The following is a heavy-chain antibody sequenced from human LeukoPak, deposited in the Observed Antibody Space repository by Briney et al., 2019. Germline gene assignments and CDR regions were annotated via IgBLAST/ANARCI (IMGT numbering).Heavy chain of an antibody. D-gene: IGHD2-15*01. V-gene: IGHV4-59*08. J-gene: IGHJ4*02. CDR3: ARRGSGSRGDFDY. Sequence: SETLSLTCTVSGGSISSYYWSWIRQPPGKGLEWIGYIYYSGSTNYDPSLQSRVTISVDTSKNQFSLKLSSVTAADTAVYYCARRGSGSRGDFDYWGQGTLVTVSS. CDR2: IYYSGST. CDR1: GGSISSYY.